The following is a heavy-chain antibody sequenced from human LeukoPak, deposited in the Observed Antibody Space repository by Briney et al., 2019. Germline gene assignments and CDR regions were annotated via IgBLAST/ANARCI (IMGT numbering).Heavy chain of an antibody. CDR1: GFTVSSNY. Sequence: GGSLRLSCAASGFTVSSNYMSWVRQAPGKGLEWVSVIYSGGSTYYADSVKGRFTISRDNSKNTLYLQMNSLRAEDTAVYYCAREVYYDSPMDVWGKGTTVTISS. CDR3: AREVYYDSPMDV. J-gene: IGHJ6*03. CDR2: IYSGGST. V-gene: IGHV3-53*01. D-gene: IGHD3-22*01.